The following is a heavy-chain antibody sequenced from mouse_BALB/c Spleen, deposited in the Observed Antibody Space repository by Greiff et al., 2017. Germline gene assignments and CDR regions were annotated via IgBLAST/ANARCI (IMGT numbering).Heavy chain of an antibody. CDR3: ARGGESGLRRAWFAY. Sequence: DVMLVESGGGLVQPGGSLKLSCAASGFTFSSYGMSWVRQTPDKRLELVATINSNGGSTYYPDSVKGRFTISRDNAKNTLYLQMSSLKSEDTAMYYCARGGESGLRRAWFAYWGQGTLVTVSA. CDR1: GFTFSSYG. CDR2: INSNGGST. J-gene: IGHJ3*01. D-gene: IGHD2-2*01. V-gene: IGHV5-6-3*01.